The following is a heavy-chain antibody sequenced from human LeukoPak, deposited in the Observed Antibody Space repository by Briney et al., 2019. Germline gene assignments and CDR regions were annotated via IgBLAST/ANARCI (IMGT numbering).Heavy chain of an antibody. J-gene: IGHJ4*02. CDR2: IYSGGST. V-gene: IGHV3-53*01. CDR1: GFTVSSNY. CDR3: AKRYYGSGNYDPLFEY. Sequence: GRSLRLSCAASGFTVSSNYMSWVRQAPGKGLEWVSVIYSGGSTYYADSVKGRFTISRDNSKNTLYLQMNSLRAEDTAVYYCAKRYYGSGNYDPLFEYWGQGTLVTVSS. D-gene: IGHD3-10*01.